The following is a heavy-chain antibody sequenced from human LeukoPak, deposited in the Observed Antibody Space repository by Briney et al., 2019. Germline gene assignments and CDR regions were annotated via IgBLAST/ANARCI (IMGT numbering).Heavy chain of an antibody. D-gene: IGHD2-15*01. CDR2: IRYDGSNK. V-gene: IGHV3-30*02. J-gene: IGHJ3*02. Sequence: PGGSLRLSCSASGFTFSNYNMNRVRQAPGKGLEWLAFIRYDGSNKNYADSVKGRFTISRDNTKNSLYLQMNSLRAEDTAVYYCAKDGGSDPDSFDIWGQGTMVTVSS. CDR1: GFTFSNYN. CDR3: AKDGGSDPDSFDI.